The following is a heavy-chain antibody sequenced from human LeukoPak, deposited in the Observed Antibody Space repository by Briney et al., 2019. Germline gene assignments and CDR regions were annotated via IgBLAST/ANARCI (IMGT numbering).Heavy chain of an antibody. CDR3: ARDPDYTYYYDSSGYSWYFDY. Sequence: ASVKVSCKASGYTFTSYGISWVRQAPGQGLEWMGWISAYNGNTNYAQKLQGRVTMTTDTSTSTAYMELRSLRSDDTAVYYCARDPDYTYYYDSSGYSWYFDYWGQGTLVTVSS. CDR2: ISAYNGNT. CDR1: GYTFTSYG. V-gene: IGHV1-18*01. J-gene: IGHJ4*02. D-gene: IGHD3-22*01.